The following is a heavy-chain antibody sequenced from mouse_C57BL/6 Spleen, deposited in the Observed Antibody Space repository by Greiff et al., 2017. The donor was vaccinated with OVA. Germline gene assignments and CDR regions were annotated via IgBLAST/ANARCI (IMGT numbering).Heavy chain of an antibody. D-gene: IGHD3-3*01. J-gene: IGHJ1*03. CDR3: TREGRGDFDV. V-gene: IGHV1-15*01. Sequence: VQLQQSGAELVRPGASVTLSCKASGYTFTDYEMHWVKQTPVHGLEWIGAIDPETGGTAYNQKFKGKAILTADKSSSTAYMELRSLTSEDSAVYYCTREGRGDFDVWGTGTTVTVSS. CDR1: GYTFTDYE. CDR2: IDPETGGT.